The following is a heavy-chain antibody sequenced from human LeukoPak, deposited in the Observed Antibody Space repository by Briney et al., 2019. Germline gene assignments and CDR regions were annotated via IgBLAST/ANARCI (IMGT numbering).Heavy chain of an antibody. J-gene: IGHJ5*02. Sequence: GESLKISCKGSGYSFTSYWIGWVRQMPGKGLEWMGIIYPGDSDTRYSPSFQGQVTISADKSISTAYLQWSSLKASETAMYYCARGKDIVVVPAADNWFDPWGQGTLVTVSS. CDR2: IYPGDSDT. D-gene: IGHD2-2*01. CDR3: ARGKDIVVVPAADNWFDP. V-gene: IGHV5-51*01. CDR1: GYSFTSYW.